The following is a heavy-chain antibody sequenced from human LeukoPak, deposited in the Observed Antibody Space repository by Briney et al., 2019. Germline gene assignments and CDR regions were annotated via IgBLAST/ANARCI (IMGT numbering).Heavy chain of an antibody. CDR1: GFTFSSYA. CDR2: ISGSGGST. J-gene: IGHJ4*02. D-gene: IGHD6-13*01. Sequence: PGGSLRLSCAASGFTFSSYAMSWVRQAPGKGLEWVSAISGSGGSTYYADSVKGRFTISRDNSKNTLYLQMNSLRAEDTAVYYCAKDQYSSSWYPYYFDYWGQGTLVTVSS. CDR3: AKDQYSSSWYPYYFDY. V-gene: IGHV3-23*01.